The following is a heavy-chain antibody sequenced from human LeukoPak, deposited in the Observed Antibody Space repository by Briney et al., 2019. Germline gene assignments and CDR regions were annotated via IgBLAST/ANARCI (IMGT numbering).Heavy chain of an antibody. CDR1: GFTLSNYW. CDR2: IKESGSEK. J-gene: IGHJ2*01. V-gene: IGHV3-7*01. Sequence: GGSLRLSCAPSGFTLSNYWMSWVRQPPGEWLEWVARIKESGSEKDYVDSVKGRYTISRDNAKSSLYLQMDSLRVEDTAVYYCATSVTRRRLDWFIDLWGRGTLVSVSS. D-gene: IGHD4-17*01. CDR3: ATSVTRRRLDWFIDL.